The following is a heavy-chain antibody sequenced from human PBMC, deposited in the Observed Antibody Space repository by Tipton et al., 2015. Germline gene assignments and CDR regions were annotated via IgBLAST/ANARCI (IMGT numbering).Heavy chain of an antibody. J-gene: IGHJ4*02. CDR2: ISYSGRT. CDR1: GGSISTGGYY. D-gene: IGHD6-25*01. Sequence: TLSLTCTVSGGSISTGGYYWSWIRQHPGKGLEWIGYISYSGRTYYNPSLKSRVTISTDTSKNQFSLKLRSVTAADTAVYYCVRADAALDYWGQGTLVTVSS. V-gene: IGHV4-31*03. CDR3: VRADAALDY.